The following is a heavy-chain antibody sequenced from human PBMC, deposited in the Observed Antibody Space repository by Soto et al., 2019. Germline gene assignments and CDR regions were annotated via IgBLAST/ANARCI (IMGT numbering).Heavy chain of an antibody. CDR1: DESFSGYY. Sequence: PSETLSLTCAVYDESFSGYYWSWIRQPPGKGLEWIGEIFHGGSTDYSPSLKSRVTISVETSKNQFSLELSSVTAADTAVYYCARPHYDRNTFYSFFDYWGQGTLVTVSS. D-gene: IGHD3-22*01. CDR3: ARPHYDRNTFYSFFDY. J-gene: IGHJ4*02. CDR2: IFHGGST. V-gene: IGHV4-34*12.